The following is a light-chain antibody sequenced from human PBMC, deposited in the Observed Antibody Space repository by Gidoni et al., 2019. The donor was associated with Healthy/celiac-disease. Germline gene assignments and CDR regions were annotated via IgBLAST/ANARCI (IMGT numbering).Light chain of an antibody. CDR2: AAS. Sequence: DIQTTPSPSSLSASVGDRVTITCRASQSISSYLNWYQQKPGKAPKLLIYAASSLQSGVPSRFSGSGSGTDFTLTISSLQPEDFATYYCQQSYSTPLTFXGXTKVEIK. CDR1: QSISSY. CDR3: QQSYSTPLT. V-gene: IGKV1-39*01. J-gene: IGKJ4*01.